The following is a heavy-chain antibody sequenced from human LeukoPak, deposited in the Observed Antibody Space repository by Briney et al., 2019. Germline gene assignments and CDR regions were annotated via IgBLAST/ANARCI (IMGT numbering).Heavy chain of an antibody. CDR1: GDSVSRNSAA. Sequence: SQTLSLTCAISGDSVSRNSAAWNWIRQSPSRGLEWLGRTYYRSKWYNDYAVSVKSRITINPDTSKNQFSLQLNSVTPEDTAVYYCAREWGDYDILTGYPYGMDVWGQGTTVTVSS. V-gene: IGHV6-1*01. J-gene: IGHJ6*02. D-gene: IGHD3-9*01. CDR2: TYYRSKWYN. CDR3: AREWGDYDILTGYPYGMDV.